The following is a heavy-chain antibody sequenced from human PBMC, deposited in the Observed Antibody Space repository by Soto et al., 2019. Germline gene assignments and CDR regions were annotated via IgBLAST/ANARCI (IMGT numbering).Heavy chain of an antibody. J-gene: IGHJ6*02. CDR1: GYTFTSYG. CDR2: ISAYNGNT. D-gene: IGHD3-10*01. V-gene: IGHV1-18*01. Sequence: GASVKVSCKASGYTFTSYGISWVRQAPGQGLEWMGWISAYNGNTNYAQKLQGRVTMTTDTSTSTAYMELRSLRSDDTAVYYCARELYGSGSYPSYGMDVWGQGTTVTVSS. CDR3: ARELYGSGSYPSYGMDV.